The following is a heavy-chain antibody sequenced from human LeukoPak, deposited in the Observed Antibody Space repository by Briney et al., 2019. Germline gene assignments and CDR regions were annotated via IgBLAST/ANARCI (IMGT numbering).Heavy chain of an antibody. D-gene: IGHD3-10*01. CDR2: IKPTDGRT. Sequence: ASVKVSCNVSGNTFTSHYMHWVRQAPGQGLEWMGIIKPTDGRTTYAQKFQGRLTMTRDTSTNTVYMELSSLRFEDTAVYYCVSYNNDRNGFGPWGQGTLVTVSS. V-gene: IGHV1-46*01. J-gene: IGHJ5*02. CDR1: GNTFTSHY. CDR3: VSYNNDRNGFGP.